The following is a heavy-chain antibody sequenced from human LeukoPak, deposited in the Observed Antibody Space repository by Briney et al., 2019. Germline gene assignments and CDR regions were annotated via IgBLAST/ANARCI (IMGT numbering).Heavy chain of an antibody. D-gene: IGHD1-26*01. CDR2: IYSGGST. Sequence: PGGSLRLSCAASGFTFSSYSMNWVRQAPGKGLEWVSVIYSGGSTYYADSVKGRFTISRHNSKNTLYLQMNSLRAEDTAVYYCARGAWDSHYFDYWGQGTLVTVSS. CDR1: GFTFSSYS. CDR3: ARGAWDSHYFDY. J-gene: IGHJ4*02. V-gene: IGHV3-53*04.